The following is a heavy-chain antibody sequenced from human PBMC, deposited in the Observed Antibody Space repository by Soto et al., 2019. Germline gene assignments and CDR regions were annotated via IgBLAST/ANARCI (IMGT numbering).Heavy chain of an antibody. CDR2: TYYRSKWYN. Sequence: SQTLSLTCAISGDSVSSNSAAWNWIRQSPSRGLEWLGRTYYRSKWYNDYAVSVKSRITINPDTSKNQFSLQLNSVTPEDTAVYYCAREAAAGTGYYYYYGMDVWGQGTTVTVSS. CDR1: GDSVSSNSAA. CDR3: AREAAAGTGYYYYYGMDV. D-gene: IGHD6-13*01. J-gene: IGHJ6*02. V-gene: IGHV6-1*01.